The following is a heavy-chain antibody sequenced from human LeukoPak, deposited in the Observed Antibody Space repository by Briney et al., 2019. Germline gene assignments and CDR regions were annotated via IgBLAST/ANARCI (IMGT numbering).Heavy chain of an antibody. D-gene: IGHD3-10*01. CDR1: GGSFSGYY. CDR3: ARSTMVRGKSLGY. Sequence: SETLSLTCAVYGGSFSGYYWSWIRQPPGKGLEWIGEINHSGSTNYNPSLKSRVTISVDTSKNQFSLKLSSVTAADTAVYYCARSTMVRGKSLGYWGQGTLVTVSS. V-gene: IGHV4-34*01. J-gene: IGHJ4*02. CDR2: INHSGST.